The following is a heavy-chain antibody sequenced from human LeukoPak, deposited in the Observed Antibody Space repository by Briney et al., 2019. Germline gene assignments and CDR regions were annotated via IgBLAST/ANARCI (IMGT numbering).Heavy chain of an antibody. CDR3: ARGSLAAAIDY. V-gene: IGHV4-59*11. Sequence: SETLSLTCAVSADSFSSHYWTWIRQPPGKGLEWIGYISYIGSTNYNPSLKSRVTISIDTSKNQFSLKLSSVTAADTAVYYCARGSLAAAIDYWGQGTLVTVSS. J-gene: IGHJ4*02. CDR1: ADSFSSHY. D-gene: IGHD6-13*01. CDR2: ISYIGST.